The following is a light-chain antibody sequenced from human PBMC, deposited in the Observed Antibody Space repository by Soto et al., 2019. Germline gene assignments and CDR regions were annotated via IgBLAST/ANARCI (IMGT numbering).Light chain of an antibody. Sequence: ETVMTQSPGTLSVSPGERATLSCRAGQGVTTNFAWYQQKSGQSPRLLIYDVSIRATGVPARFSGTGSETDFTLTISGLQSEDSAVYFCQQYNNWPFSFGQGTRLEIK. CDR1: QGVTTN. CDR2: DVS. V-gene: IGKV3-15*01. CDR3: QQYNNWPFS. J-gene: IGKJ5*01.